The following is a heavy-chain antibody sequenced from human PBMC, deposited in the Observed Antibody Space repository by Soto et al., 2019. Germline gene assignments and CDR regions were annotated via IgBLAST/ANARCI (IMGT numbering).Heavy chain of an antibody. CDR2: ISYDGSNK. CDR1: GFTFSSYG. V-gene: IGHV3-30*18. Sequence: QSGGSLRLSCAASGFTFSSYGMHWVRQAPGKGLEWVAVISYDGSNKYYADSVKGRFTISRDNSKNTLYLQMNSLRAEDTAVYYCAKALFFSSGWYLSDYWGQGTLVTVSS. J-gene: IGHJ4*02. CDR3: AKALFFSSGWYLSDY. D-gene: IGHD6-19*01.